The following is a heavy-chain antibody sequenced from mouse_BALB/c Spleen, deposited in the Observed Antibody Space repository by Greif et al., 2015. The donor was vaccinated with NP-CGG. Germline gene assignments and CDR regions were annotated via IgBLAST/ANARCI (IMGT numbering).Heavy chain of an antibody. Sequence: EVQLQESGPGLVKPSQSLSLTCTVTGYSITSDYAWNWIRQFPGNKLEWMGYISYSGSTSYNPSLKSRISITRDTSKNQFFLQLNSVTTEDTATYYCARFYYGSSYWYFGVWGAGTTVTVSS. V-gene: IGHV3-2*02. CDR3: ARFYYGSSYWYFGV. CDR1: GYSITSDYA. J-gene: IGHJ1*01. D-gene: IGHD1-1*01. CDR2: ISYSGST.